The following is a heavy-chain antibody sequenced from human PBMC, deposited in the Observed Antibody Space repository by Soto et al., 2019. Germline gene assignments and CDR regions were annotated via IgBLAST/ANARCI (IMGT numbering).Heavy chain of an antibody. D-gene: IGHD2-15*01. V-gene: IGHV1-69*13. Sequence: SVKVSCKASGYTFTSYAISWVRQAPGQGLEWMGGIIPIFGTANYAQKFQGRVTITADESTSTAYMELSSLRSEDTAVYYCARDMRDCSGGSCYASYYFDYWGQGTLVTVSS. CDR3: ARDMRDCSGGSCYASYYFDY. J-gene: IGHJ4*02. CDR2: IIPIFGTA. CDR1: GYTFTSYA.